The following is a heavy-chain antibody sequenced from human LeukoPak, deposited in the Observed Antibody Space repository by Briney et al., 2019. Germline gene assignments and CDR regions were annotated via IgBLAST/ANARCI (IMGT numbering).Heavy chain of an antibody. CDR2: IRSSSSYI. CDR1: GFTFSTYS. D-gene: IGHD4-17*01. CDR3: ARDLGDYGDLFDY. Sequence: PGGSLRLSCAASGFTFSTYSMNWVRQAPGKGLEWVSSIRSSSSYIYYADSVKGRFTISTDNAKNSLYLQMNSLRAEDTAVYYCARDLGDYGDLFDYWGQGTLVTVSS. V-gene: IGHV3-21*03. J-gene: IGHJ4*02.